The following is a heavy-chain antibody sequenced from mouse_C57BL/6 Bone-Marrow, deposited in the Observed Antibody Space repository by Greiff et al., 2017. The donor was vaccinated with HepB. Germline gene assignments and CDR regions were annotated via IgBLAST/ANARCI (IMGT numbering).Heavy chain of an antibody. Sequence: EVQGVESGEGLVKPGGSLKLSCAASGFTFSSYAMSWVRQTPEKRLEWVAYISSGGDYIYYADTVKGRFTISRANARNTLYLQMSSLKSEDTAMYYCTRGPLSTTVVAIRYFDVWGTGTTVTVSS. D-gene: IGHD1-1*01. J-gene: IGHJ1*03. CDR3: TRGPLSTTVVAIRYFDV. V-gene: IGHV5-9-1*02. CDR1: GFTFSSYA. CDR2: ISSGGDYI.